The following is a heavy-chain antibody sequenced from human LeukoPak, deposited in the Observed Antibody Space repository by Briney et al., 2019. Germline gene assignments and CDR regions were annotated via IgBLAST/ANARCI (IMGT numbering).Heavy chain of an antibody. V-gene: IGHV4-39*07. Sequence: SETLSLTCTVSGGSISSSSYYWGWIRQPPGKGLEWIGSIYHSGNTYYNPSLKSRVTISVDTSKNQFSLKLNSVTAADTAVYYCARAGYGDSDFDYWGQGTLVTVSS. CDR1: GGSISSSSYY. CDR3: ARAGYGDSDFDY. D-gene: IGHD4-17*01. J-gene: IGHJ4*02. CDR2: IYHSGNT.